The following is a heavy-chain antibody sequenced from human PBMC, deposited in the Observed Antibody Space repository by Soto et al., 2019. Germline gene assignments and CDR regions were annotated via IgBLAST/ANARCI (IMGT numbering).Heavy chain of an antibody. CDR3: ARDSKGYYDILTGFYYYYGMDV. D-gene: IGHD3-9*01. CDR2: ISYDGSNK. V-gene: IGHV3-30-3*01. J-gene: IGHJ6*02. Sequence: GGSLRLSCAASGFTFSSYAMHWVRQAPGKGLEWVVVISYDGSNKYYADSVKGRFTISRDNSKNTLYLQMNSLRAEDTAVYYCARDSKGYYDILTGFYYYYGMDVWGQGTTVTVSS. CDR1: GFTFSSYA.